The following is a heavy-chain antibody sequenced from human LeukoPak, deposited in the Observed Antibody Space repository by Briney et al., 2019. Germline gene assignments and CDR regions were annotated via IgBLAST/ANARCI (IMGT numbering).Heavy chain of an antibody. CDR3: ARGGGVLDGYYGMDV. CDR2: MNPNSGNT. D-gene: IGHD3-16*01. J-gene: IGHJ6*02. V-gene: IGHV1-8*01. CDR1: GYTFTSYD. Sequence: ASVKVSCKASGYTFTSYDINWVRQATGQGLEWMGWMNPNSGNTGYAQKFQGRVTMTRNTSVSTAYMELSSLRSEDTAVYYCARGGGVLDGYYGMDVWGQGTTVTVSS.